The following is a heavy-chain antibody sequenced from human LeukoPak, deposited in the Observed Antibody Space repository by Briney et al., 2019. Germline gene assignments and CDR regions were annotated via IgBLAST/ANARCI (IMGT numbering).Heavy chain of an antibody. J-gene: IGHJ4*02. Sequence: GGSLRLSCAASGFTFSSYEMNWVRQAPGKGLEWVSYISSSGSTIYYADSVKGRFTISRDNAKNSLYLQMNSLRAEDTAVYYCARESVAGSFDYWGQGTLVTVSS. CDR3: ARESVAGSFDY. CDR2: ISSSGSTI. D-gene: IGHD6-19*01. CDR1: GFTFSSYE. V-gene: IGHV3-48*03.